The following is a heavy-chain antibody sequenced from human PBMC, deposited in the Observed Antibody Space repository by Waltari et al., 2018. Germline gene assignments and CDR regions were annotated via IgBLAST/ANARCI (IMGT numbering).Heavy chain of an antibody. CDR2: MNPNSGNT. J-gene: IGHJ6*03. Sequence: QVQLVQSGAEVKKPGASVKVSCKASGYTFTSYDINWVRQATGQGLEWMGWMNPNSGNTGDAQKCQGRVTMTRNTSISTAYMELSSLRSEDTAVYYCARARRSVGSSSLRTYYYYMDVWGKGTTVTISS. V-gene: IGHV1-8*02. CDR3: ARARRSVGSSSLRTYYYYMDV. CDR1: GYTFTSYD. D-gene: IGHD6-13*01.